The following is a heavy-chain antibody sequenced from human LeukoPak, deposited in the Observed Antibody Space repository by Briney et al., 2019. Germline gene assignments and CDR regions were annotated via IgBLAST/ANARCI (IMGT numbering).Heavy chain of an antibody. J-gene: IGHJ4*02. CDR2: ISYDGSNK. Sequence: GGSLRLSCAASGFTFSSYAMHWVRQAPGKGLEWVAVISYDGSNKYYADSVKGRFTISRDNSKNTLYLQMNSLRAEDTAVYYCARDKRVLSTLDYWGQGTLVTVSS. D-gene: IGHD4/OR15-4a*01. CDR1: GFTFSSYA. V-gene: IGHV3-30-3*01. CDR3: ARDKRVLSTLDY.